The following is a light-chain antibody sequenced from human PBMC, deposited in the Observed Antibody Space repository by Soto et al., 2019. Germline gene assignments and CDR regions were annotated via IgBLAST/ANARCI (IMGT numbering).Light chain of an antibody. CDR1: QSVRSS. CDR3: QQHGSSPWT. J-gene: IGKJ1*01. Sequence: VMTQAPATLSVSHGARATLSCWASQSVRSSLAWYQQKPGQAPRLLIYGGSIRATGIPDRFSGSGSGTDFTLTISRLEPEDFAVYVCQQHGSSPWTFGQGTKVDI. CDR2: GGS. V-gene: IGKV3-20*01.